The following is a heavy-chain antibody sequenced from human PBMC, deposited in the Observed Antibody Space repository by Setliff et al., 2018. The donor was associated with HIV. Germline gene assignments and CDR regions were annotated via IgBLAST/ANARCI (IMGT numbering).Heavy chain of an antibody. V-gene: IGHV3-20*04. D-gene: IGHD6-19*01. CDR1: GFTFEDYG. Sequence: GGSLRLSCAVSGFTFEDYGMSWVRQAPGKGLEWVSGINWNGGSTGYVDSVKGRFTISRDNAKNSLCLQMNSLRAEDMALYYCVRDKWLVPDTFDIWGQGTMVTVSS. CDR2: INWNGGST. CDR3: VRDKWLVPDTFDI. J-gene: IGHJ3*02.